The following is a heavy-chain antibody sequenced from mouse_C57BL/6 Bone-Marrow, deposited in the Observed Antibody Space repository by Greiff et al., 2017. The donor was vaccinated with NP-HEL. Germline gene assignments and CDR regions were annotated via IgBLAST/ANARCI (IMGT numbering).Heavy chain of an antibody. CDR3: ARSPTVVATGAMDY. D-gene: IGHD1-1*01. J-gene: IGHJ4*01. CDR1: GYAFTNYL. V-gene: IGHV1-54*01. Sequence: VQLKESGAELVRPGTSVKVSCKASGYAFTNYLIEWVKQRPGKGLEWIGVINPGSGGTNYNEKFKGKATLTADKSSSTAYMQLSSLTSEDSAVYFCARSPTVVATGAMDYWGQGTSVTVSS. CDR2: INPGSGGT.